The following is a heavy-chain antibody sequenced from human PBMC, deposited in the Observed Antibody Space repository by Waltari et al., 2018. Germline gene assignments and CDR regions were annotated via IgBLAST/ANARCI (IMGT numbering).Heavy chain of an antibody. CDR1: GGSISSSSYY. V-gene: IGHV4-39*07. CDR2: IYYSGST. J-gene: IGHJ4*02. CDR3: TRTRIAAAGVNDY. D-gene: IGHD6-13*01. Sequence: QLQLQESGPGLVKPSETLSLTCTVSGGSISSSSYYWGWIRQPPGKGLEWIGSIYYSGSTYYNPSLKSRVTISVDTSKNQFSLKLSSVTAADTAVYYCTRTRIAAAGVNDYWGQGTLVTVSS.